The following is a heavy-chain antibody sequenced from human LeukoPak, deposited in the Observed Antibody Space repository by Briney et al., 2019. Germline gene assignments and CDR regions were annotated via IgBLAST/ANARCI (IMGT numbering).Heavy chain of an antibody. CDR1: GYSFTSYW. CDR2: IFPGDSDT. CDR3: ARWQAGGLYYYYMDV. Sequence: KDGESLKISCKGSGYSFTSYWIGWVRQMPGKGLEWMGIIFPGDSDTRYNPSFQGQVTISADKSITTAYLQWSSLKASDTATYYCARWQAGGLYYYYMDVWGKGTTVTVSS. J-gene: IGHJ6*03. D-gene: IGHD6-13*01. V-gene: IGHV5-51*01.